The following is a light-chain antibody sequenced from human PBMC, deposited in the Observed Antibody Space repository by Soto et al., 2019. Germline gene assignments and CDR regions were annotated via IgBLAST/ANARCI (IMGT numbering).Light chain of an antibody. J-gene: IGKJ5*01. Sequence: DIQMTQSPSSLSASVGDRVTITCRASESIARHLNGYQQKPGKAPKLLIYAASSLQNGVPSRFRGGGSATDFTLTINNLQPEHFATYNCQQTYSTLSITFGKGTR. CDR2: AAS. CDR3: QQTYSTLSIT. V-gene: IGKV1-39*01. CDR1: ESIARH.